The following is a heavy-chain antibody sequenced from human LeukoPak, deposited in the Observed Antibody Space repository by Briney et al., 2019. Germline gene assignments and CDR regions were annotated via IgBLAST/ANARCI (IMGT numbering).Heavy chain of an antibody. CDR1: GGSISSSSYY. CDR2: IYYSGST. J-gene: IGHJ4*02. CDR3: AKGSGSGGLRSGLY. V-gene: IGHV4-39*01. D-gene: IGHD3-16*01. Sequence: PSETLSLTCTVSGGSISSSSYYWGWIRQPPGKGLEWIGSIYYSGSTYYNPSLKSRVTISVDTSKNQFSLKLSSVTAADTAVYYCAKGSGSGGLRSGLYWGQGTLVTVSS.